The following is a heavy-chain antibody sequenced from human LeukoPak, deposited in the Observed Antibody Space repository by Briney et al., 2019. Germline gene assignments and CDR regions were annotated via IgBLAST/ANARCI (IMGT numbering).Heavy chain of an antibody. J-gene: IGHJ4*02. D-gene: IGHD6-13*01. Sequence: ASVKVSCKASGYTFTSYYMHWVRQAPGQGLEWMGWINPNSGGTNYAQKFQGRVTMTRDTSISTAYMELSRLRSDDTAVYYCAVDPGIAAAGSQDYWGQGTLVTVSS. CDR2: INPNSGGT. CDR1: GYTFTSYY. V-gene: IGHV1-2*02. CDR3: AVDPGIAAAGSQDY.